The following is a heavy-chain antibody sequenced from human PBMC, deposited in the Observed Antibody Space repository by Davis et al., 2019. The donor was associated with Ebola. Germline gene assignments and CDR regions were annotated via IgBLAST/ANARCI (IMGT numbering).Heavy chain of an antibody. CDR3: ARAELKYYDFWSGYYLPSSY. CDR1: GFSVSTYG. J-gene: IGHJ4*02. Sequence: GESLKISCAASGFSVSTYGMHWVRQAPGKGLEWVAVIWYDGNNKYYGDSVKGRLTVSRDNSKNTLYLQMNSLRAEDTAVYYCARAELKYYDFWSGYYLPSSYWGQGTLVTVSS. D-gene: IGHD3-3*01. CDR2: IWYDGNNK. V-gene: IGHV3-33*01.